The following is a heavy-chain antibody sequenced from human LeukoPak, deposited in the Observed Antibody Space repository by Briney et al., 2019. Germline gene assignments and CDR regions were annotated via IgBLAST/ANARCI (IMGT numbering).Heavy chain of an antibody. Sequence: GGSLRLSCAASGFTFSGYNMSWIRQAPGKGLEWVSYISSSGSTIYYADSVKGRFTISRDNAKNSLYLQMNSLRAEDTAVYYCARSGEPAYGDYGGDYWGQGTLVTVSS. CDR3: ARSGEPAYGDYGGDY. CDR1: GFTFSGYN. D-gene: IGHD4-17*01. CDR2: ISSSGSTI. V-gene: IGHV3-11*04. J-gene: IGHJ4*02.